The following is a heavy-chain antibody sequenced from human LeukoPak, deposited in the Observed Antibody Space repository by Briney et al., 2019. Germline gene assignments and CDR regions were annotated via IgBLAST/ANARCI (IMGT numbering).Heavy chain of an antibody. CDR3: ARAYYYDSSGYYYYYYYGMDV. Sequence: PSQTLSLTCTVSGGSISSGGYYWSWIRQHPGKGLEWIGYIYYSGSTYYNPSLKSRVTISVDTSKNQFSLKLSSVTAADTAVYYCARAYYYDSSGYYYYYYYGMDVWGQGTTVTVSS. CDR2: IYYSGST. V-gene: IGHV4-31*03. D-gene: IGHD3-22*01. CDR1: GGSISSGGYY. J-gene: IGHJ6*02.